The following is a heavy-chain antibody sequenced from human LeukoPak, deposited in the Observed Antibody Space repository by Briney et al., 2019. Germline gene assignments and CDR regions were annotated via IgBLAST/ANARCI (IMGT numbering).Heavy chain of an antibody. V-gene: IGHV3-7*01. J-gene: IGHJ6*03. Sequence: GGSLRLSCAASGFTFSSCWMSWVRQAPGKGLEWVANIKQDGSEKYYVDSVKGRFIISRDNAKNSLYLQMNSRRAEDTAVYYCARVLRYCSGGNCYSGGLGYMDVWGKGTTVTISS. D-gene: IGHD2-15*01. CDR3: ARVLRYCSGGNCYSGGLGYMDV. CDR1: GFTFSSCW. CDR2: IKQDGSEK.